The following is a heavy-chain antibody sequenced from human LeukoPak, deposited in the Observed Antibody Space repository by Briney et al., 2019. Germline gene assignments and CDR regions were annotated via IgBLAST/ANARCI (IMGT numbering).Heavy chain of an antibody. CDR2: ISSSSSYI. J-gene: IGHJ4*02. CDR3: AREMYSSSWYQVYYFDY. V-gene: IGHV3-21*01. D-gene: IGHD6-13*01. CDR1: GFTFSSYE. Sequence: GGSLRLSCAASGFTFSSYEMNWVRQAPGKGLEWVSSISSSSSYIYYADSVKGRFTISRDNAKNSLYLQMNSLRAEDTAVYYCAREMYSSSWYQVYYFDYWGQGTLVTVSS.